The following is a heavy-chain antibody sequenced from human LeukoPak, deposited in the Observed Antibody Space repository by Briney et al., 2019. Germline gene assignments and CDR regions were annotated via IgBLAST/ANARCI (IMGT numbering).Heavy chain of an antibody. CDR3: ARGRIYYYDSSGYQPTDWFDP. V-gene: IGHV1-8*01. CDR1: AYTFTSYD. CDR2: MNPNRGNT. D-gene: IGHD3-22*01. Sequence: ASVKVSCKASAYTFTSYDLNWVRQATGQGREWMGWMNPNRGNTGYAQKFQDRGTMTRNTSVSTAYSELSSLRSEYTAVYYCARGRIYYYDSSGYQPTDWFDPWGQGTLVTVSS. J-gene: IGHJ5*02.